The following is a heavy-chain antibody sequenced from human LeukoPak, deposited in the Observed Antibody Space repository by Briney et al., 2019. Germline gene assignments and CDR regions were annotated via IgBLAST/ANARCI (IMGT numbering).Heavy chain of an antibody. CDR3: AKDAAGPEY. V-gene: IGHV3-23*01. Sequence: GGSLRLPCAPSGFTFSSYAVSGVRQAPGKGREWVSSINGNSGITYYADSVRGRFTISRDNSKDTLYLQMNSLRAEDTAIYYCAKDAAGPEYWGQGTLVTVSS. D-gene: IGHD6-13*01. CDR1: GFTFSSYA. J-gene: IGHJ4*02. CDR2: INGNSGIT.